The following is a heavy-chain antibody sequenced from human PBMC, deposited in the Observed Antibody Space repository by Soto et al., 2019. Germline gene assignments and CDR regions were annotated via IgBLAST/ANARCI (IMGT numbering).Heavy chain of an antibody. CDR1: GYSFIRYW. J-gene: IGHJ6*02. CDR3: AASIFYYGMDV. CDR2: IYPGDSDT. Sequence: PGESLKISCKGSGYSFIRYWIGWVRQMPGKGLEWMGIIYPGDSDTKYNPSFQGQVTISADKSITTTYLQWSSLKASDTAIYYCAASIFYYGMDVWGQGTTVTVSS. V-gene: IGHV5-51*01.